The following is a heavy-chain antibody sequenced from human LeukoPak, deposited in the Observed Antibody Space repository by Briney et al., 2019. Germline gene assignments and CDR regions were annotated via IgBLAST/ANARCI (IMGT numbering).Heavy chain of an antibody. V-gene: IGHV3-53*01. CDR2: IYSGGST. D-gene: IGHD5/OR15-5a*01. Sequence: GGSLRLSCAASGFTVSTNYMTWVRQAPGRGLEWVSVIYSGGSTYYADSVKGRFTISRDNSKNTLYLQMNSLRAEDTAVYYCARGRGYSVYPFDYWGQGNLVTVSS. CDR3: ARGRGYSVYPFDY. CDR1: GFTVSTNY. J-gene: IGHJ4*02.